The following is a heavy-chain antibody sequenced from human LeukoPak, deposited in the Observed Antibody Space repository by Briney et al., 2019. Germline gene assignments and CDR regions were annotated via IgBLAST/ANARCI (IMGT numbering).Heavy chain of an antibody. J-gene: IGHJ3*02. Sequence: GASVKVSCKASGYTFTSYGISWVRQAPGQGLEWMGWISAYNGNTNYAQKLQGRVTMTTDTSTSTAYMELRSLRSDDTAVYYCARDSAYDYVWGSYRMDDAFDIWGQGTMVTVSP. CDR3: ARDSAYDYVWGSYRMDDAFDI. V-gene: IGHV1-18*01. CDR1: GYTFTSYG. D-gene: IGHD3-16*02. CDR2: ISAYNGNT.